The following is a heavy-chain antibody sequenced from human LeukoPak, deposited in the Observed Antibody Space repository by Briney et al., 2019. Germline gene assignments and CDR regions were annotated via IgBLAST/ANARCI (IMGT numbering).Heavy chain of an antibody. D-gene: IGHD5/OR15-5a*01. V-gene: IGHV4-59*01. J-gene: IGHJ5*02. CDR1: GGSMSSYY. CDR2: IYYSGTT. Sequence: PSETLSLTCTVSGGSMSSYYWSWIRQPPGKGLEWIGYIYYSGTTKYNPSLKSRVTISLDTSKNQFSLKVNSLTAADTAVYYCARGHTESVSDYGNWFNPWGQGTLVTVSS. CDR3: ARGHTESVSDYGNWFNP.